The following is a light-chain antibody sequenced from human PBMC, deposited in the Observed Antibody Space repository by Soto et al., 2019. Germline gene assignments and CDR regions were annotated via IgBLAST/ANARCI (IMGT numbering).Light chain of an antibody. CDR3: QQYGSSPWT. CDR2: GAS. J-gene: IGKJ1*01. CDR1: QSIRGNY. Sequence: ETVLTQSPGPQALSPGQRVTLSCRASQSIRGNYLAWYQQKPGQAPRLLIYGASSRATGIPDRFSGSGSGTDFTLTISRLEPEDFAVYYCQQYGSSPWTFGQGTKVENK. V-gene: IGKV3-20*01.